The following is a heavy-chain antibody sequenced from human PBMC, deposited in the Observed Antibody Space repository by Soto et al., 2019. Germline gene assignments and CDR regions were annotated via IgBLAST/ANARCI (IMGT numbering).Heavy chain of an antibody. CDR2: INHSGST. CDR1: GGSFSCYY. J-gene: IGHJ4*02. D-gene: IGHD2-15*01. V-gene: IGHV4-34*01. CDR3: ARVARCSGGSCYPKGKFDY. Sequence: SETLSLTCAVYGGSFSCYYWSWIRQPPGKGLEWIGEINHSGSTNYNPSLKSRVTISVDTSKNQFSLKLSSVTAADTAVYYCARVARCSGGSCYPKGKFDYWGQGTLVTVSS.